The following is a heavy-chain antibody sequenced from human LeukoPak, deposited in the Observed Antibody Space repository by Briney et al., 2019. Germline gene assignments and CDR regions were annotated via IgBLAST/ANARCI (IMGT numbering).Heavy chain of an antibody. CDR3: ARDEDY. V-gene: IGHV3-53*01. CDR1: GFIVSSNY. Sequence: GGSLRLSCAASGFIVSSNYMSWVRQAPGKGLDWVSIIYDGGNTYYADSVKGRFTISRDRSKNTLYLQMSSLRAEDTAVYYCARDEDYWGQGTLVTVSS. CDR2: IYDGGNT. J-gene: IGHJ4*02.